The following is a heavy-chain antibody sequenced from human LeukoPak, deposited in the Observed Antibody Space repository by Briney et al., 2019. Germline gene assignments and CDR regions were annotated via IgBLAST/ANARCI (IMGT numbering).Heavy chain of an antibody. CDR3: ARETMAASGWFDP. Sequence: GGSLRLSCAASGFTFSSYSMNWVRQAPGKGLEWVAVISYDGTNKYYADSVKGRFTISRDNSKNTVYLQMNSLRVEDTAVYYCARETMAASGWFDPWGQGTLVTVSS. V-gene: IGHV3-30*03. D-gene: IGHD6-13*01. J-gene: IGHJ5*02. CDR2: ISYDGTNK. CDR1: GFTFSSYS.